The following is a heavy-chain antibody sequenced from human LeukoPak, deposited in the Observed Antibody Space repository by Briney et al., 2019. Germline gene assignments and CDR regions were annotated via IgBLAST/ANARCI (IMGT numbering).Heavy chain of an antibody. CDR1: GGSISSYY. CDR3: ARVGVVVPAGMSPDYYYGMDV. D-gene: IGHD2-2*01. Sequence: SETLSLTCTVSGGSISSYYWSWIRQPPGKGLEWIGYIYYSGSTNYNPSLKSRVTISVDTSKNQFSLKLSSVTAADTAVYYCARVGVVVPAGMSPDYYYGMDVRGQGTTVTVSS. J-gene: IGHJ6*02. V-gene: IGHV4-59*01. CDR2: IYYSGST.